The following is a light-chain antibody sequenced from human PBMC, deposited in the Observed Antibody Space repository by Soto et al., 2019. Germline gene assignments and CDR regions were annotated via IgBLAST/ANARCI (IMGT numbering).Light chain of an antibody. Sequence: QSALTQPPSASGTPGQRVTISCSGSSSNIGSNYVYWYQQLPGTAPNLLIYRNNQRPSGVPDRFSGSKSGTSASLAISGLRSEDEADYYCAAWDDSLSGRVFGGGTKLTVL. J-gene: IGLJ2*01. CDR1: SSNIGSNY. V-gene: IGLV1-47*01. CDR2: RNN. CDR3: AAWDDSLSGRV.